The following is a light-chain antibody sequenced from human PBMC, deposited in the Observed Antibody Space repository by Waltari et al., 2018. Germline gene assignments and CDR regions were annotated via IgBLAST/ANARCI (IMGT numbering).Light chain of an antibody. J-gene: IGLJ2*01. Sequence: APGQRVTISCTGSSSNIGAGYDVNWYQQLPGKVPKLLIYGNSNRPSGVPDRISGSKSGTSASLAITGLQAEDEADYYCQSYDSSLGGSVFGGGTKLTVL. CDR2: GNS. CDR3: QSYDSSLGGSV. V-gene: IGLV1-40*01. CDR1: SSNIGAGYD.